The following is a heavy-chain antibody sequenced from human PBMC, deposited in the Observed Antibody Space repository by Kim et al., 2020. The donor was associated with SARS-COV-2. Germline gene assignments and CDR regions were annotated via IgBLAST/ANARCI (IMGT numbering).Heavy chain of an antibody. J-gene: IGHJ4*02. V-gene: IGHV4-39*01. Sequence: YSTPSLKSRVPISVDTSKNQFSLTLSSVTAADTAVYYCAIDILTGYYSYWGQGTLVTVSS. CDR3: AIDILTGYYSY. D-gene: IGHD3-9*01.